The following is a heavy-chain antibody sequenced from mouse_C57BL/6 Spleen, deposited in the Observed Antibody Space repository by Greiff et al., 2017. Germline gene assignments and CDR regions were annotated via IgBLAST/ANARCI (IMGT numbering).Heavy chain of an antibody. J-gene: IGHJ3*01. D-gene: IGHD2-5*01. Sequence: SGAELVRPGASVTLSCKASGYTFTDYEMHWVKQTPVHGLEWIGAIDPETGGTAYNQKFKGKAILTADNSSSTAYMALRSLTSEDSAVYYCADYSKRFADWGQGTLVTVSA. CDR1: GYTFTDYE. CDR3: ADYSKRFAD. CDR2: IDPETGGT. V-gene: IGHV1-15*01.